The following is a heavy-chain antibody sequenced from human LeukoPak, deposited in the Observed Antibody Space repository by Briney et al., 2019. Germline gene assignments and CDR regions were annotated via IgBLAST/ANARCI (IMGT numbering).Heavy chain of an antibody. CDR1: GYTFTDYY. D-gene: IGHD5-18*01. J-gene: IGHJ4*02. V-gene: IGHV1-2*02. Sequence: GASVKVSCKASGYTFTDYYMHWVRQAPGQGLEWMGWINPTSGATNYAQRFQGRVTMTRDTSISTAYMELSRLKSDDTAVYYCAKNTAIFNYWGQGTLVTVSS. CDR3: AKNTAIFNY. CDR2: INPTSGAT.